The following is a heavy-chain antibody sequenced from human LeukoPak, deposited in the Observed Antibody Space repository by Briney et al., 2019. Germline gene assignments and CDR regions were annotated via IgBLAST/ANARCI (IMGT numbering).Heavy chain of an antibody. CDR1: GFTFSSYS. J-gene: IGHJ5*02. CDR2: ISSSSSYI. D-gene: IGHD3-10*01. CDR3: ARLYYYGSGSYYTYYWFDP. Sequence: GGSLRLSCAASGFTFSSYSMNWVRQAPGKGLEWVSSISSSSSYIYYADSVKGRFTISRDNAKNSLYLQMNSLRAEDTAVYYCARLYYYGSGSYYTYYWFDPWGQGTLVTVSS. V-gene: IGHV3-21*01.